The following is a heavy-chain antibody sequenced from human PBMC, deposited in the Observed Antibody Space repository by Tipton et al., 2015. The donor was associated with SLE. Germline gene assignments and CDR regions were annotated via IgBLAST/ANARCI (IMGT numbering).Heavy chain of an antibody. D-gene: IGHD3-10*01. CDR2: INPSGGST. J-gene: IGHJ3*02. Sequence: QLVQSGAEVKKPGASVKVSCKASGYTFTSYYMHWVRQAPGQGLEWMGIINPSGGSTSYAQKFQGRVTMTRDTSTSTVYMELSSLRSEGTAVYYCARGPYYGSGSYYKNGAFDIWGQGTMVTVSS. CDR3: ARGPYYGSGSYYKNGAFDI. CDR1: GYTFTSYY. V-gene: IGHV1-46*03.